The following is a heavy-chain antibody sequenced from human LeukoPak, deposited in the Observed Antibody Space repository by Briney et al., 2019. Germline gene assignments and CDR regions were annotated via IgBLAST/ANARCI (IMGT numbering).Heavy chain of an antibody. CDR3: ARGNFLSYFDY. CDR2: ISSSSGSI. Sequence: GGSLRLSCAASGFTFSPYSMNWVRQAPGKGLEWLSYISSSSGSIYYADSVRGRFTISRDNGKNSLYLQMNSLRAEDTAVYYCARGNFLSYFDYWGQGTLVTVSS. V-gene: IGHV3-48*01. D-gene: IGHD4-11*01. CDR1: GFTFSPYS. J-gene: IGHJ4*02.